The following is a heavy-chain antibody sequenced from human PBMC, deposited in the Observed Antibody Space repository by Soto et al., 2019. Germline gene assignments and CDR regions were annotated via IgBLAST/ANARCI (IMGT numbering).Heavy chain of an antibody. D-gene: IGHD2-15*01. J-gene: IGHJ4*02. V-gene: IGHV5-10-1*01. Sequence: GESLKISCKGSGYSFTSYWISWVRQMPGKGLEWMGRIDPSDSYTNCSPSFQGHVTISADKSVSTAYLQWSSLKASDTAMYYCASVGSSYRRRNFDYWGQGTLVTAPQ. CDR1: GYSFTSYW. CDR2: IDPSDSYT. CDR3: ASVGSSYRRRNFDY.